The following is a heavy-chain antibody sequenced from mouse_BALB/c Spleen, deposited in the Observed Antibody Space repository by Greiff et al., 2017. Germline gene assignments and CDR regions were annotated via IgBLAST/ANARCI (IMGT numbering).Heavy chain of an antibody. J-gene: IGHJ3*01. CDR2: IWGDGST. Sequence: VQVVESGPGLVAPSQSLSITCTVSGFSLTGYGVNWVRQPPGKGLEWLGMIWGDGSTDYNSALKSRLSISKDNSKSQVFLKMNSLQTDDTARYYCARGDYYGSSPFAYWGQGTLVTVSA. CDR3: ARGDYYGSSPFAY. D-gene: IGHD1-1*01. CDR1: GFSLTGYG. V-gene: IGHV2-6-7*01.